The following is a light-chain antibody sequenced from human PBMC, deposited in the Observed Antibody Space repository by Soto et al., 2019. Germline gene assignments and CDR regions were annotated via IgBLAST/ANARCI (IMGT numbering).Light chain of an antibody. V-gene: IGLV1-40*01. J-gene: IGLJ2*01. Sequence: QSVLTQPPSVSGAPGQSGTISCTGSSSNIGAGYDVHWYQQLPGTAPKLLIYGNSNRPSGVPDRFSGSKSGTSASLAITGLQAEDEADYYCQPYDSSLSGSVFGGGTKLTVL. CDR3: QPYDSSLSGSV. CDR2: GNS. CDR1: SSNIGAGYD.